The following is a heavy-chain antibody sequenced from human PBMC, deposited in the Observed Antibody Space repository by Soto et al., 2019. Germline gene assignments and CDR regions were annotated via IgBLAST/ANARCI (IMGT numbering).Heavy chain of an antibody. Sequence: ASVKVSCKASGYTFTSYGISWVRQAPGQGLEWMGWISAYNGNTNYAQKFQGRVTITADESTSTAYMELSSLRSEDTAVYYCARRYSGYDWSFDYWGQGTLVTVSS. CDR2: ISAYNGNT. V-gene: IGHV1-18*01. D-gene: IGHD5-12*01. CDR3: ARRYSGYDWSFDY. J-gene: IGHJ4*02. CDR1: GYTFTSYG.